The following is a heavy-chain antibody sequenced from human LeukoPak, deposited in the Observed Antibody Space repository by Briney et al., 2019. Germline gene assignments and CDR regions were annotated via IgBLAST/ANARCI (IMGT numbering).Heavy chain of an antibody. J-gene: IGHJ6*02. CDR2: ICYSGST. CDR1: GGSISSYY. V-gene: IGHV4-59*01. CDR3: ARDPRGGYYYGMDV. D-gene: IGHD3-10*01. Sequence: PSETLSLTCTVSGGSISSYYWSWIRQPPGKGLEWIGYICYSGSTNYNPSLKSRVTISVDTSKNQFSLKLSSVTAADTAVYYCARDPRGGYYYGMDVWGQGTTVTVSS.